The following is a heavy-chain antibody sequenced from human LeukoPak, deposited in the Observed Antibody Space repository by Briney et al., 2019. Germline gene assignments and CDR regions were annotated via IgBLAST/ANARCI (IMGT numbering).Heavy chain of an antibody. CDR1: GFTFSSYA. CDR3: ARGYQDYYYYYGMDV. D-gene: IGHD2-2*01. Sequence: GRSLRLSRAASGFTFSSYAMHWVRQAPGKGLEWVAVISYDGSNKYYADSVKGRFTISRDNSKNTLYLQMNSLRAEDTAVYYCARGYQDYYYYYGMDVWGKGTTVTVSS. J-gene: IGHJ6*04. V-gene: IGHV3-30*04. CDR2: ISYDGSNK.